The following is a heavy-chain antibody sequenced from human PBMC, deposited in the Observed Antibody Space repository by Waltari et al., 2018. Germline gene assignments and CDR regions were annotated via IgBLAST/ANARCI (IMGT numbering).Heavy chain of an antibody. CDR2: VLSTGKT. CDR1: GDSVTSPNW. CDR3: ARDRGRGLYLDA. Sequence: QLQLQESGPGLVKPSWTLSLSCAVSGDSVTSPNWWSWVRQSPQRGLGWIGQVLSTGKTNYSPSFASRVTMSLDASSNQFSLKVTSATAADTAVYYCARDRGRGLYLDAWGPGTLVTVSP. V-gene: IGHV4-4*02. D-gene: IGHD2-15*01. J-gene: IGHJ5*02.